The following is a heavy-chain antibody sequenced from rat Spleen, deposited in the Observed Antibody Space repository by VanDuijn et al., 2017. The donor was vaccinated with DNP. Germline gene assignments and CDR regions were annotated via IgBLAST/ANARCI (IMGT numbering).Heavy chain of an antibody. J-gene: IGHJ3*01. Sequence: QVQLQQSGAELAKPDSSVKISCRASGYTFTTYYIGWIKQTTGQGLEYIGYIYTGSGGTNYNEKFKGKATLTVDKSSSTAFMQLSSLTPDDSAVYYCARGGTSFAYWGQGTLVTVSS. V-gene: IGHV1-43*01. CDR1: GYTFTTYY. CDR2: IYTGSGGT. D-gene: IGHD4-3*01. CDR3: ARGGTSFAY.